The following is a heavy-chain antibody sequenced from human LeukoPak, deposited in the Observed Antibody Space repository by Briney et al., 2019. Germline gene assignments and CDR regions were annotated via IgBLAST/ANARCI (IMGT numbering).Heavy chain of an antibody. V-gene: IGHV3-53*01. D-gene: IGHD6-19*01. CDR3: ARASPPGSSAAANFPGIAVAGLGPFTFYYYGMDV. CDR2: IYSGGST. Sequence: GGSLRLSCAASGFTVSSNYMSWVRQAPGKGLEWVSVIYSGGSTYYADSVKGRFTISRDNSKNTLYLQVNSLRAEDTAVYYCARASPPGSSAAANFPGIAVAGLGPFTFYYYGMDVWGQGTTVTVSS. CDR1: GFTVSSNY. J-gene: IGHJ6*02.